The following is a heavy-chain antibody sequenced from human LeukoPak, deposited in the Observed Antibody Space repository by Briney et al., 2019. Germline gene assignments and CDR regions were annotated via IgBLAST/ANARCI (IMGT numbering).Heavy chain of an antibody. CDR2: IIPGFATP. V-gene: IGHV1-69*05. Sequence: SVEVSCKASGGTFSSYAISWVRQAPGQGLEWMGRIIPGFATPEYAQKFQGRVTITTDESTSTVYMEMSGLRSEDTALYYCARGGTLTTSYYYYYMDVWGKGTTVTVSS. CDR3: ARGGTLTTSYYYYYMDV. D-gene: IGHD4-11*01. CDR1: GGTFSSYA. J-gene: IGHJ6*03.